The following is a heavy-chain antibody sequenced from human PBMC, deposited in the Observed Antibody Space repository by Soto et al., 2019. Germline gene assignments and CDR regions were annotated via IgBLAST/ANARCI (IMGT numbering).Heavy chain of an antibody. D-gene: IGHD2-8*01. CDR3: VSWVSAHFDN. V-gene: IGHV3-23*01. CDR2: VDYYGVTT. J-gene: IGHJ4*02. Sequence: EVQLLESGGALVQPGGSLRLSCAASGFSVDYGMTWVRQAPGKGLEWVSTVDYYGVTTHYADSVKGRFTISRDRSRKTIDLQLTNLRAEDTALYYCVSWVSAHFDNWGQGTLVSVSS. CDR1: GFSVDYG.